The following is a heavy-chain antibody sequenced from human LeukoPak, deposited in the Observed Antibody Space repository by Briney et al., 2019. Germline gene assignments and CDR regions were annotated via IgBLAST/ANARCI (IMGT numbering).Heavy chain of an antibody. CDR2: IIPIFGIA. Sequence: SVKVSCKASGGTFSSYAISWVRQAPGRGLEWMGGIIPIFGIANYAQKFQGRVTITADESTSTAYMELSSLRSEDTAVYYCARLSLAERFYYGMDVWGQGTTVTVSS. V-gene: IGHV1-69*13. CDR3: ARLSLAERFYYGMDV. CDR1: GGTFSSYA. J-gene: IGHJ6*02. D-gene: IGHD3-16*01.